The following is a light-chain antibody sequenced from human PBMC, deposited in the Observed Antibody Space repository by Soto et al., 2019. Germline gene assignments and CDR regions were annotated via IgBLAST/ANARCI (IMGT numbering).Light chain of an antibody. CDR1: SSNIGAGYD. V-gene: IGLV1-40*01. CDR2: GNS. CDR3: QSYDSSLSGWV. Sequence: QSALTQPPSVSGAPGQRVTISCTGSSSNIGAGYDVHWYQQLPGTAPKLLIYGNSNRPSGVPDRFSGSKSGTSASLAITGLRAEDEADYHCQSYDSSLSGWVFGGGTKLTVL. J-gene: IGLJ3*02.